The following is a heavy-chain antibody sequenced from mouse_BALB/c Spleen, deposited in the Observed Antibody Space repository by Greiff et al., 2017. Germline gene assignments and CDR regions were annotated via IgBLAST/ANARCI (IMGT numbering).Heavy chain of an antibody. CDR2: ILPGSGST. D-gene: IGHD2-10*02. V-gene: IGHV1-9*01. CDR1: GYTFSSYW. Sequence: VQLHQSGAELMKPGASVKISCKATGYTFSSYWIEWVKQRPGHGLEWIGEILPGSGSTNYNEKFKGKATFTADTSSNTAYMQLSSLTSEDSAVYYCARSKYGNYWYFDVWGAGTTVTVSS. J-gene: IGHJ1*01. CDR3: ARSKYGNYWYFDV.